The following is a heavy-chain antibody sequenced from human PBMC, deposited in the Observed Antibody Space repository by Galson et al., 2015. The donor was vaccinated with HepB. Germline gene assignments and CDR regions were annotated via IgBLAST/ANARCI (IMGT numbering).Heavy chain of an antibody. D-gene: IGHD3-22*01. V-gene: IGHV1-69*06. J-gene: IGHJ4*02. CDR3: ARGDSSVYYLAY. CDR2: IIPIFGTA. Sequence: SVKVSCKASGGTFSSYAISWVRQAPGQGLEWMGGIIPIFGTANYAQKFQGRVTITADKSTRTSYMELSSLRSEDTAVYYCARGDSSVYYLAYWAQGTLVTVSS. CDR1: GGTFSSYA.